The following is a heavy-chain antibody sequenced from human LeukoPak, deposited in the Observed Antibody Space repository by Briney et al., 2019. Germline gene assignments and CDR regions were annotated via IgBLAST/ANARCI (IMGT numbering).Heavy chain of an antibody. CDR1: GFTFSNE. J-gene: IGHJ5*02. CDR2: ISRSGATI. V-gene: IGHV3-48*03. Sequence: GGSLRLSCAASGFTFSNEMNWVRQAPGKGLEWVSFISRSGATIYYTDSVKGRFTISRDNAKNSLYLQMNSLRAEDTAVYYCAGQIGPWGQGTLVTVSS. D-gene: IGHD2/OR15-2a*01. CDR3: AGQIGP.